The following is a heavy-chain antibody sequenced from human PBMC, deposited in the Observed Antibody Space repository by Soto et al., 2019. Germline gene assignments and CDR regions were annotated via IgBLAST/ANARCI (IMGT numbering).Heavy chain of an antibody. CDR1: GGSISSGGYY. J-gene: IGHJ4*02. D-gene: IGHD5-18*01. CDR3: AREIQLWPMNYFDY. CDR2: IYYSGST. Sequence: TLSLTCTVSGGSISSGGYYWSWIRQHPGKGLEWIGYIYYSGSTYYNPSLKSRVTISVDTSKNQFSLKLSSVTAADTAVYYCAREIQLWPMNYFDYWGQGTLVTVSS. V-gene: IGHV4-31*03.